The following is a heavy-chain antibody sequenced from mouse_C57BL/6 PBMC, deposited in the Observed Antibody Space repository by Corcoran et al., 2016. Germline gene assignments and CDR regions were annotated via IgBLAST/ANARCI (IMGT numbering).Heavy chain of an antibody. CDR1: GYSFTSYY. Sequence: QVQLQQSGPELVKPGASVKISCKASGYSFTSYYIHWVKQRPGQGLEWIGWIYPGSGNTKYNEKFKGKATLTADTSSSTAYMQLSSLTSEDSAVYYCARGAITTVVANWYFDVWGTGTTVTVSS. J-gene: IGHJ1*03. CDR2: IYPGSGNT. D-gene: IGHD1-1*01. V-gene: IGHV1-66*01. CDR3: ARGAITTVVANWYFDV.